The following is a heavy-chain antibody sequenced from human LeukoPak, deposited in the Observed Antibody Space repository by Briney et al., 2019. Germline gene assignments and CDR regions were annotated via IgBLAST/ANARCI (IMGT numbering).Heavy chain of an antibody. CDR2: IWYDGSNK. J-gene: IGHJ4*02. D-gene: IGHD3-16*01. CDR3: ARVKGPRWGAQQTLIDY. CDR1: GFTFSSYG. Sequence: GGSLRLSCAASGFTFSSYGMHWVRQAPGEGLEWVAVIWYDGSNKYYADSVKGRFTISRDNSKNTLYLQMNSLRAEDTAVYYCARVKGPRWGAQQTLIDYWGQGTLVTVSS. V-gene: IGHV3-33*01.